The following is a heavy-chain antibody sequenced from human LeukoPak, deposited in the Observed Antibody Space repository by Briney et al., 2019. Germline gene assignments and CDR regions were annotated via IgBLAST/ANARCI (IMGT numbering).Heavy chain of an antibody. CDR1: GFTFTSSA. J-gene: IGHJ3*02. Sequence: ASVKVSCKASGFTFTSSAMQWVRQARGQRLEWIGWIVVGSGNTNYAQKFQERVTITRDMSTSTAYMELSSLRSEDTAVYYCAADPADIAATVGAFDIWGQGTMVTVSS. V-gene: IGHV1-58*02. D-gene: IGHD5-12*01. CDR3: AADPADIAATVGAFDI. CDR2: IVVGSGNT.